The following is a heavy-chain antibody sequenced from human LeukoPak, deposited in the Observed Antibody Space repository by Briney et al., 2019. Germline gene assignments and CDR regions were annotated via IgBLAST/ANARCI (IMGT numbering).Heavy chain of an antibody. V-gene: IGHV4-59*12. D-gene: IGHD3-3*01. CDR1: GGSISSYY. Sequence: SETLSLTCTVSGGSISSYYWSWIRQPPGKGLEWIGHIYSSGNTKYTSSLKSRVTISLDTSKNQFSLKLSSVTAADTAVYYCARGGFLVQNHFDPWGQGTLVTVSS. CDR3: ARGGFLVQNHFDP. J-gene: IGHJ5*02. CDR2: IYSSGNT.